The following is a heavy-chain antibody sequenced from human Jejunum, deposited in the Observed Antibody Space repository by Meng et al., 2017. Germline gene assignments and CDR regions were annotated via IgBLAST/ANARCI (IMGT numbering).Heavy chain of an antibody. D-gene: IGHD6-13*01. V-gene: IGHV3-69-1*02. CDR1: GFMSSDYE. CDR2: IRGSGSK. Sequence: GESLKISCAASGFMSSDYEMNWVRQAPGKGLEWVSYIRGSGSKHYADSVKGRFTISRDDTKNSLYLQMNSLRVEDTAVYYCARAIAAGINWFDPWGQGTLVTVSS. CDR3: ARAIAAGINWFDP. J-gene: IGHJ5*02.